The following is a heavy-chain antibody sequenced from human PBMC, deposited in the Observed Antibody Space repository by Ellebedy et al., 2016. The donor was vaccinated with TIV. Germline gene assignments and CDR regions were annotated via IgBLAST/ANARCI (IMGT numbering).Heavy chain of an antibody. J-gene: IGHJ4*02. CDR3: ARWGRDSEGVERRTTFDY. Sequence: MPSETLSLTCTVSGGSISTSTYYWGWIRQPPGKGLEWIGSIYYSGSTYYNPSLKSRVTISVDTSKNQFSLRLSSVTAADTAVYYGARWGRDSEGVERRTTFDYWGQGTLVTVSS. CDR1: GGSISTSTYY. D-gene: IGHD1-1*01. CDR2: IYYSGST. V-gene: IGHV4-39*07.